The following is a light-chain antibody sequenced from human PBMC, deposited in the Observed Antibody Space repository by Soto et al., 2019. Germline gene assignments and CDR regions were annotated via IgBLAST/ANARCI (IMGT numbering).Light chain of an antibody. CDR3: MQALRAPPT. J-gene: IGKJ1*01. V-gene: IGKV2-28*01. CDR1: QSLLSSNGYNY. CDR2: LGS. Sequence: DIVMTQSPLSLPVTPGEPASISCRSSQSLLSSNGYNYLDWYLQKPGQSPQLLIYLGSNRASGVPDRFSSSGSGTDFTLEISRVEAEDVGIYHCMQALRAPPTFGQGTKVEI.